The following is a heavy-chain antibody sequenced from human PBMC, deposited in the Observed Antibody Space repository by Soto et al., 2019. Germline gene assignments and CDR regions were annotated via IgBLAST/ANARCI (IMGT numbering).Heavy chain of an antibody. CDR1: GFTFSSYA. J-gene: IGHJ3*02. CDR2: ISYDGSNK. Sequence: PGGSLRLSCAASGFTFSSYAMHWVRQAPGKGLEWVAVISYDGSNKYYADSVKGRFTISRDNSKNTLYLQMNSLRAEDTAVYYCAREFPQWMFAFDIWGQGTMVTVSS. CDR3: AREFPQWMFAFDI. V-gene: IGHV3-30-3*01. D-gene: IGHD2-2*03.